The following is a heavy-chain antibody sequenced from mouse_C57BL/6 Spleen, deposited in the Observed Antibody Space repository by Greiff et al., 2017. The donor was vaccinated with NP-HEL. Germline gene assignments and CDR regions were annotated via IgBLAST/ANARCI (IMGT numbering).Heavy chain of an antibody. CDR1: GYTFTSYW. CDR2: IDPSDSYT. J-gene: IGHJ3*01. V-gene: IGHV1-69*01. Sequence: VQLQQPGAELVMPGASVKLSCKASGYTFTSYWMHWVKQRPGQGLEWIGEIDPSDSYTNYNQKFTGKSTLTVDKSSSTAYMQLSSLTSEDAAVYYCARPAQATWFAYWGQGTLVTVSA. D-gene: IGHD3-2*02. CDR3: ARPAQATWFAY.